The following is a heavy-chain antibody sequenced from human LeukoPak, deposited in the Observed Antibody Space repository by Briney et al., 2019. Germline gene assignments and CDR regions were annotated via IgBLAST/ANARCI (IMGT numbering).Heavy chain of an antibody. D-gene: IGHD3-10*01. Sequence: PGVSLTLSCAASGFTFTDYGLHWVRQAPGKGLEWVAVIWYDASKTFYAASVKGRFTISRADAMNTLYPQMDTLSADDTAVYYCARESGGDYYMDVWGKGTTVIVSS. V-gene: IGHV3-33*01. CDR3: ARESGGDYYMDV. CDR2: IWYDASKT. CDR1: GFTFTDYG. J-gene: IGHJ6*03.